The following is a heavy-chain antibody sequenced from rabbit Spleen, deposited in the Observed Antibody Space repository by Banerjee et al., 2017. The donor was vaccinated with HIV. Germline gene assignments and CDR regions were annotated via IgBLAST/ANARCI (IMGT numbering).Heavy chain of an antibody. V-gene: IGHV1S40*01. CDR2: IGTGVGDT. J-gene: IGHJ4*01. CDR3: ARETWGSTGNYGL. D-gene: IGHD7-1*01. Sequence: QSLEESGGDLVKPGASLTLTCTASGFSFSSGYDMCWVRQAPGKGLEWIACIGTGVGDTYYANWAKGRFTISKTSSTTVTLQVTSLTAADTATYFCARETWGSTGNYGLWGPGTLVTVS. CDR1: GFSFSSGYD.